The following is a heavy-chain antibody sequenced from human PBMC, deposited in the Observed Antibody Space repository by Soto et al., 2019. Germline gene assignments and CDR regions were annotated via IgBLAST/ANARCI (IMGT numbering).Heavy chain of an antibody. Sequence: SETLSLTCTVSGGAVSSGTYYWSWIRQPPGKGLEWIGHIYFTGSTNYNPSLKSRVTMSLDTSRNQFSLKLSSVTAADTAVYYFTRVPLVVQWFDSWGQGTLVTVSS. CDR3: TRVPLVVQWFDS. J-gene: IGHJ5*01. V-gene: IGHV4-61*01. CDR1: GGAVSSGTYY. D-gene: IGHD2-2*01. CDR2: IYFTGST.